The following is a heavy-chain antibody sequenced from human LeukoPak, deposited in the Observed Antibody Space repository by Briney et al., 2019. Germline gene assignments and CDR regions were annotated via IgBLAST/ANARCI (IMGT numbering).Heavy chain of an antibody. CDR3: ARTVRLLWFGESYNWFDP. CDR1: GYTFTGYY. CDR2: INPNSGGT. V-gene: IGHV1-2*02. J-gene: IGHJ5*02. Sequence: ASVKVSCKASGYTFTGYYMHWVRQAPGQGLEWMGWINPNSGGTNYAQKFQGRVTMTRDTSISTAYMELSRLRSDDTAVYYCARTVRLLWFGESYNWFDPWGQGTLVTVSS. D-gene: IGHD3-10*01.